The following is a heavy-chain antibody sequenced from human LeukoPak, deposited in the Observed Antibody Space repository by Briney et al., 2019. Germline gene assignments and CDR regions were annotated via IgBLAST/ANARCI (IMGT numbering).Heavy chain of an antibody. CDR1: GGSFSGYY. CDR2: INHSGST. J-gene: IGHJ4*02. D-gene: IGHD3-9*01. V-gene: IGHV4-34*01. Sequence: PSETLSLTCAVYGGSFSGYYWSWIRQPPGKGLEWIGEINHSGSTNYNPSLKSRVTISVDTSKNQFSLKLSSVTAADTAVYYCARGLEYDILTGTEGYHFDYWGQGTLVTVSS. CDR3: ARGLEYDILTGTEGYHFDY.